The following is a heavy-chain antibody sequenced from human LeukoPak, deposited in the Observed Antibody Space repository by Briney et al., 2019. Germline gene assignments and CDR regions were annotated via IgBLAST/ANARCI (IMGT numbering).Heavy chain of an antibody. J-gene: IGHJ3*02. D-gene: IGHD3-10*01. V-gene: IGHV1-69*05. CDR2: IIPIFGTA. CDR1: GGTFSSYA. Sequence: ASVKVSCKASGGTFSSYAISWVRQAPGQGLEWMGGIIPIFGTANYAQKFQGRVTITTDESTSTAYMELSSLRSEDTAVYYCARLQSETYYYGSGSYYDAFDIWGQGTMVTVSS. CDR3: ARLQSETYYYGSGSYYDAFDI.